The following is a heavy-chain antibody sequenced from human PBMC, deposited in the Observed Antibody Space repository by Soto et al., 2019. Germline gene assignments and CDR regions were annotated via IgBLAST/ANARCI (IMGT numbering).Heavy chain of an antibody. J-gene: IGHJ5*02. CDR1: GGSISSYY. D-gene: IGHD2-2*01. Sequence: SETLSLTCTVSGGSISSYYWSWIRQPPGKGLEWIGYIYYSGSTNYNPSLKSRVTISVDTSKNQFSLKLSSVTAADTAVYYCARITGVVPAATPSGWFDPWGQGTLVTSPQ. V-gene: IGHV4-59*01. CDR3: ARITGVVPAATPSGWFDP. CDR2: IYYSGST.